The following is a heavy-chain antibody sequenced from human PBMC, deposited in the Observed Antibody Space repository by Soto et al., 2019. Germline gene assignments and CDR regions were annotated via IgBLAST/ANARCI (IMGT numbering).Heavy chain of an antibody. CDR3: ARGQAAAGGGYYYYMDV. Sequence: SETLSLTCAVYGGSFSGYYWSWIRQPPGKGLEWIGEINHSGSTNYNPSLKSRVTISVDRSKNQFSLKLGSVTAADTAVYYCARGQAAAGGGYYYYMDVWGKGTTVTVSS. J-gene: IGHJ6*03. V-gene: IGHV4-34*01. CDR1: GGSFSGYY. CDR2: INHSGST. D-gene: IGHD6-13*01.